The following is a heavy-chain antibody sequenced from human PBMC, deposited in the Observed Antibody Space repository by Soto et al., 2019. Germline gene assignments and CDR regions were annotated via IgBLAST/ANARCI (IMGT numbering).Heavy chain of an antibody. V-gene: IGHV1-2*02. D-gene: IGHD2-2*01. CDR1: GYTFTGYY. CDR2: INPNSGGT. CDR3: ARDSLYCSSNSCNHCFDP. Sequence: ASVKVSCKASGYTFTGYYMHWVRQAPGQGLEWMGWINPNSGGTNYAQKFQGRVTMTRDTSISTAYMELSRLRSDDTAVYYCARDSLYCSSNSCNHCFDPCGQGTLVTVSS. J-gene: IGHJ5*02.